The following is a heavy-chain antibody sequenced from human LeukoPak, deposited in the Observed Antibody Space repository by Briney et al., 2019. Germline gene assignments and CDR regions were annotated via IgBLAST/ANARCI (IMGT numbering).Heavy chain of an antibody. CDR3: ARRGFDSGTYAAFDI. CDR2: INHSGST. J-gene: IGHJ3*02. Sequence: KSSETLSLTCAVYGGSFSGYYWSWIRQPPGKGLEWVGEINHSGSTNYNPSLKSRVTISVDTSKNQFSLKLTSVTAADTAIFYCARRGFDSGTYAAFDIWGQGAMVTVSS. D-gene: IGHD3-10*01. V-gene: IGHV4-34*01. CDR1: GGSFSGYY.